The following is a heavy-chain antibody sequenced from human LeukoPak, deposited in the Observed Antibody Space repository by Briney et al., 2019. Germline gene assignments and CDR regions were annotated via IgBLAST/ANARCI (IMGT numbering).Heavy chain of an antibody. Sequence: SETLSLTCAVYGGSFSGYYWSWIRQPPGKGLEWIGEINHGGSTNYNPSLKSRVTISVDTSKNQFSLKLSSVTAADTAVYYCAASSTGSGYPYRSYYFDYWGQGTLVTVSS. D-gene: IGHD5-12*01. V-gene: IGHV4-34*01. J-gene: IGHJ4*02. CDR1: GGSFSGYY. CDR3: AASSTGSGYPYRSYYFDY. CDR2: INHGGST.